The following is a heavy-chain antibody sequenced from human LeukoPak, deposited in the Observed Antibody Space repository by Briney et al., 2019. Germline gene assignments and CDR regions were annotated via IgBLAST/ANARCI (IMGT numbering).Heavy chain of an antibody. J-gene: IGHJ3*02. CDR2: IYYSGST. V-gene: IGHV4-61*10. CDR3: ARDGRLGYAFDI. Sequence: SQTLSLTCTVSGGSISSGSYYWSWIRQPAGKGLEWIGYIYYSGSTNYNPSLKSRVTISVDTSKNQFSLKLSSVTAADTAVYYCARDGRLGYAFDIWGQGTMVTVSS. CDR1: GGSISSGSYY. D-gene: IGHD3-9*01.